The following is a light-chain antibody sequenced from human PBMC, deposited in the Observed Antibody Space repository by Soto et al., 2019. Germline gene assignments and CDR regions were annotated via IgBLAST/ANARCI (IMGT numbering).Light chain of an antibody. Sequence: EIVLTQSPVTLSLSPGERATLSCRASQSVCILLAWYQQKPGQAPRLVLLRIFSRAIGVPARFSGSGSETDFTLTISGLQSEDSGVYYCLQHYAWPWTFGQGTKVDIK. CDR2: RIF. CDR1: QSVCIL. CDR3: LQHYAWPWT. J-gene: IGKJ1*01. V-gene: IGKV3-15*01.